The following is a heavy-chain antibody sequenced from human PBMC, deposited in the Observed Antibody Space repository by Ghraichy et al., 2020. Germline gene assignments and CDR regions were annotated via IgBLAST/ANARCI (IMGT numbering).Heavy chain of an antibody. CDR1: GYTFTGYY. V-gene: IGHV1-2*02. D-gene: IGHD3-22*01. CDR2: INPNSGGT. J-gene: IGHJ6*02. CDR3: ARGGYYDSSGEYYYYGMDV. Sequence: ASVKVSCKAAGYTFTGYYMHWVRQAPGQGLEWMGWINPNSGGTNYAQKFQGRVTMTRDTSISTAYMELSRLRSDDTAVYYCARGGYYDSSGEYYYYGMDVWGQGTTVTVSS.